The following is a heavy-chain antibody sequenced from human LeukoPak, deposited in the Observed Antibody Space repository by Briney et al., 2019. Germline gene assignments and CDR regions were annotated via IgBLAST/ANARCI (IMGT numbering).Heavy chain of an antibody. V-gene: IGHV4-39*07. CDR1: GGSIGSSTYY. D-gene: IGHD2-21*02. Sequence: SETLSLTCTVSGGSIGSSTYYWYWIRQPPGKGLEWIGRINYSGSTYYNPSLKSRVTISVDTSKNQFSLKLSSVTAADTAVYYCARDQPEAYCGGDCYPHGGMDVWGQGTTVTVSS. J-gene: IGHJ6*02. CDR2: INYSGST. CDR3: ARDQPEAYCGGDCYPHGGMDV.